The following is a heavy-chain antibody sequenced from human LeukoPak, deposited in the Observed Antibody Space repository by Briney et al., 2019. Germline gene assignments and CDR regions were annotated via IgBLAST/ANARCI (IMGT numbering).Heavy chain of an antibody. CDR3: ARSSRDMGESGPNDALDI. CDR2: ISSSSSYI. J-gene: IGHJ3*02. CDR1: GFTFSSYS. V-gene: IGHV3-21*01. Sequence: GGSLRLSCAASGFTFSSYSMNWVRQAPGKGLEWVSSISSSSSYIYYADSVKGRFTISRDNAKNSLYLQMNSLRAEDTAVYYCARSSRDMGESGPNDALDIWGQGTMVTVSS. D-gene: IGHD5-12*01.